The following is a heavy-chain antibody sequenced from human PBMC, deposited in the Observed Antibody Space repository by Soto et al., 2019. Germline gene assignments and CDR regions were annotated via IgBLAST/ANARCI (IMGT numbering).Heavy chain of an antibody. V-gene: IGHV1-2*02. Sequence: QVQLVQSGAEVKKPGASVKVSCKASGYTFTGNYMHWVLQAPGQGLEWMGWINPNSGGTNYAQKFQGRFTVTSDTSISTAYMELSRLRSDDTAVYYCARDGDSSSPLDIWGQGTMVTVSS. D-gene: IGHD6-6*01. J-gene: IGHJ3*02. CDR2: INPNSGGT. CDR3: ARDGDSSSPLDI. CDR1: GYTFTGNY.